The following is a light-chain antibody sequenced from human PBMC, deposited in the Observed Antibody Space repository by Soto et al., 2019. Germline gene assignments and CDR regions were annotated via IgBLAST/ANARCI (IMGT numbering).Light chain of an antibody. CDR3: HQYESYPYT. CDR1: QSISIW. Sequence: DIQMTQSPSTLAASIGDRVTITCRASQSISIWLAWFQQKPGKAPKLLIYKASNLESGVPSRFSGSRSGTDFTLTISSLQPDDFATYYCHQYESYPYTFGQGTKLQIK. V-gene: IGKV1-5*03. CDR2: KAS. J-gene: IGKJ2*01.